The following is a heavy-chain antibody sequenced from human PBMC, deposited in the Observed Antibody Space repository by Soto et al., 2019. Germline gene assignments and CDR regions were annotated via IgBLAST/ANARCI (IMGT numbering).Heavy chain of an antibody. CDR3: ARGDCRGGSCQFDP. Sequence: SSVKVSWKASGYTFTGYYMHWVRQAPGQGLEWMGWVNPNSGGTNYAQKFQGRVTMTRDKSISTAYMELSRLRSDDTAVYYCARGDCRGGSCQFDPWGQGTLVTVSS. J-gene: IGHJ5*02. CDR2: VNPNSGGT. CDR1: GYTFTGYY. V-gene: IGHV1-2*02. D-gene: IGHD2-15*01.